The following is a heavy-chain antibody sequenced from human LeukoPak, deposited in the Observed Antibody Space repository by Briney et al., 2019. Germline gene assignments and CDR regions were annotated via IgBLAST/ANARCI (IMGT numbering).Heavy chain of an antibody. Sequence: GESLKISCKGSGYSFTSYWSGWVRQLPGKGLEWMGIIYPGDSDTRYSPSFQGQVTISADKSISTAYLQWSSLNASDTAMYYCARGAYYYDSSGYWGGYWGQGTLVTVSS. CDR2: IYPGDSDT. V-gene: IGHV5-51*01. J-gene: IGHJ4*02. CDR3: ARGAYYYDSSGYWGGY. CDR1: GYSFTSYW. D-gene: IGHD3-22*01.